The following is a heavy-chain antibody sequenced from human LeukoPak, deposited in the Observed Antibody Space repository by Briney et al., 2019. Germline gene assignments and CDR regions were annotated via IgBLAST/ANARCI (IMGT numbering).Heavy chain of an antibody. CDR1: GFTFSGYS. D-gene: IGHD3-3*01. V-gene: IGHV3-23*01. J-gene: IGHJ4*02. Sequence: GGSLRLSCAASGFTFSGYSMSWVRQAPGKGLEWVSGISGSGSSTYYADSVKGRFTISRDNLKNTLYLQMNSLRAEDTAIYYCAKTSGRDFWSGYTYYFDYWGQGTLVTVSS. CDR3: AKTSGRDFWSGYTYYFDY. CDR2: ISGSGSST.